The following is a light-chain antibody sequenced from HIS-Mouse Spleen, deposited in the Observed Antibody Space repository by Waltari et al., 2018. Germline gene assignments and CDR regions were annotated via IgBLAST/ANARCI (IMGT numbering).Light chain of an antibody. CDR2: EGS. V-gene: IGLV2-23*01. Sequence: QSALTQPASVSGSPGQSITISCTGTSSDVGTYKLASWYQQHPGKAPKLMIYEGSKRPSGVSNRFSGSKSGNTASLTISGLQAEDEADYYCCSYAGSSTWVFGGGTKLTVL. CDR1: SSDVGTYKL. CDR3: CSYAGSSTWV. J-gene: IGLJ3*02.